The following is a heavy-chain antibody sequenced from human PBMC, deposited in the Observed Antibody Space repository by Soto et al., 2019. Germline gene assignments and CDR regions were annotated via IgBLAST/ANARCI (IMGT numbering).Heavy chain of an antibody. CDR1: GYRFTSYG. CDR2: INTDNGDT. CDR3: AKVGVSVRVVPCGGR. V-gene: IGHV1-18*04. J-gene: IGHJ1*01. Sequence: QVQLAQSGAEVKKPGASVKVSCKASGYRFTSYGISWVRQAPGQGLEWMGWINTDNGDTKNAQKFRGEVAMTSTPSRTTANMELRSQRSDDRAVYYCAKVGVSVRVVPCGGRWGEGNLGSVCS. D-gene: IGHD3-22*01.